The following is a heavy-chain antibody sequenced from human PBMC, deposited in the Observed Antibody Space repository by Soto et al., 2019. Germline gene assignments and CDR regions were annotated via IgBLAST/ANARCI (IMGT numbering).Heavy chain of an antibody. D-gene: IGHD6-13*01. Sequence: GGSLRLSCAASGFTFSSYAMHWVRQAPGKGLEWVAVISYDGSNKYYADSVKGRFTISRDNSKNTLYLQMNSLRAEDTAVYYCARDPGSSWYGYYYYYMDVWGKGTTVTVSS. CDR3: ARDPGSSWYGYYYYYMDV. CDR1: GFTFSSYA. CDR2: ISYDGSNK. J-gene: IGHJ6*03. V-gene: IGHV3-30-3*01.